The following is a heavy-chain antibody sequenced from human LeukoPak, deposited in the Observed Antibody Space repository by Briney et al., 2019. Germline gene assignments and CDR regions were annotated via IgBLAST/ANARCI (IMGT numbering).Heavy chain of an antibody. CDR2: ISWNSGSI. CDR1: GFTFDDYA. J-gene: IGHJ6*03. Sequence: GGSLRLSCAASGFTFDDYAMHWVRQAPGKGLEWVSGISWNSGSIGYADSVKGRFTISRDNAKNSLYLQMNSLRAEDTAVYYCARVHYGSGSYYHYYYYYMDVWGKGTTVTVSS. CDR3: ARVHYGSGSYYHYYYYYMDV. D-gene: IGHD3-10*01. V-gene: IGHV3-9*01.